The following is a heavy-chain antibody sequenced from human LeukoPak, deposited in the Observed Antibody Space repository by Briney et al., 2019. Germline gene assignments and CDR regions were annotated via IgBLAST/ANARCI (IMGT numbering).Heavy chain of an antibody. V-gene: IGHV4-39*01. J-gene: IGHJ4*02. D-gene: IGHD3-22*01. CDR3: ARVQPRSYYYDSSGNYSH. CDR1: GGSISSSSYY. CDR2: IYYSGST. Sequence: PSETLSLTCTVSGGSISSSSYYWGWIRQPPGKGLEWIGSIYYSGSTYYNPSLKSRVTISVDTSKNQFSLKLSSVTAADTAVYYCARVQPRSYYYDSSGNYSHWGQGTLVTVSS.